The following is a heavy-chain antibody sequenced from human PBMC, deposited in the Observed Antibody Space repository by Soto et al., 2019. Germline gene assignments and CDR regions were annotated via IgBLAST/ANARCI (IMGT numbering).Heavy chain of an antibody. CDR1: GYAFAGYY. J-gene: IGHJ5*02. V-gene: IGHV1-2*02. Sequence: GTSVKVCSKARGYAFAGYYRHWVRQATGQGLEWMGWINTNSGDTQYAQKFQGRVTMTSDTSISTAYMELRSLRVDDTAVYYCARDHQELILYNWFDPWGQGTLVTVSS. D-gene: IGHD1-7*01. CDR2: INTNSGDT. CDR3: ARDHQELILYNWFDP.